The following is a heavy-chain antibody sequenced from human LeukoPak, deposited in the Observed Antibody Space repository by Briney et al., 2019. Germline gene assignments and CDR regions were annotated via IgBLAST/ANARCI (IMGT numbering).Heavy chain of an antibody. CDR2: IYYSGST. CDR1: GGSISSGGYY. CDR3: ARGYCSGGSCYWDAFDI. V-gene: IGHV4-30-4*01. Sequence: SETLSLTCTVSGGSISSGGYYWSWIRQPPGKGLEWIGYIYYSGSTYYNPSLKSRVTISVDTSKNQFSLKLSSVTAADTAVYYCARGYCSGGSCYWDAFDIWGQGTMVTVSS. J-gene: IGHJ3*02. D-gene: IGHD2-15*01.